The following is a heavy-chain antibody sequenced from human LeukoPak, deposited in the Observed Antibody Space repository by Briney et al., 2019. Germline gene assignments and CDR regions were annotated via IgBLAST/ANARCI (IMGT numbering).Heavy chain of an antibody. D-gene: IGHD1-26*01. V-gene: IGHV1-18*01. CDR1: GYTFTSYG. J-gene: IGHJ6*03. CDR3: AGKGGATTNGYYYYYMDV. CDR2: ISAYNGNT. Sequence: GASVKVSCKASGYTFTSYGISWVRQAPGQGLEWMGWISAYNGNTNYAQKLQGRVTMTKDTSPTTAYTELRSLRCHDPAVHYRAGKGGATTNGYYYYYMDVWGKGTTVTISS.